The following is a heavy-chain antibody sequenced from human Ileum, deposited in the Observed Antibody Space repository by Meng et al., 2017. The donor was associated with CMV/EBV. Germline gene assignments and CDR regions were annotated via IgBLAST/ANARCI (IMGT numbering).Heavy chain of an antibody. V-gene: IGHV4-61*01. J-gene: IGHJ4*02. CDR1: VSSGTYY. D-gene: IGHD3-22*01. CDR2: IHYSGST. CDR3: ARGGGGGYYYDSSALFDY. Sequence: VSSGTYYWSWIRQPQGKGLEWIGYIHYSGSTNYNPSLKSRVTISVDTSKNQFSLKLSSVTAADTAVYYCARGGGGGYYYDSSALFDYWGQGTLVTVSS.